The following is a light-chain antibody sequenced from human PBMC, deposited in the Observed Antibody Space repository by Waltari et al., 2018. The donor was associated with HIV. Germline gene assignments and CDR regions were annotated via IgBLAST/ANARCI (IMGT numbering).Light chain of an antibody. J-gene: IGLJ3*02. CDR2: DVT. CDR3: CSYAGRYTWV. CDR1: SSDVGGYNY. V-gene: IGLV2-11*01. Sequence: QSALTQPRSVSGSPGQSVTISCSGTSSDVGGYNYVSWYQQHPGTAPKLMIYDVTERPSGVPDRFSGSKSGNTASLTISGLQADDEADYYCCSYAGRYTWVFGGGTELTVL.